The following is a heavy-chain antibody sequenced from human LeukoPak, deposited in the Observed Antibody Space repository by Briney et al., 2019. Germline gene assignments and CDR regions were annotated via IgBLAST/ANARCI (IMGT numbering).Heavy chain of an antibody. J-gene: IGHJ6*02. D-gene: IGHD2-21*01. CDR2: IPFDGSNE. CDR3: AKDRGFSISSYFYYGMDV. CDR1: GFTFSYYG. Sequence: PGGSLRLSCTASGFTFSYYGIHWVRQAPGKGLEWVAIIPFDGSNEYYADSVKGRFTISRDNSKNTMYLQMNSLRAEDTAIYYCAKDRGFSISSYFYYGMDVWGQGTTVTVAS. V-gene: IGHV3-30*18.